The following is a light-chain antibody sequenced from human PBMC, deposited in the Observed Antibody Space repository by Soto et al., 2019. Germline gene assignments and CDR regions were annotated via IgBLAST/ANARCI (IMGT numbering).Light chain of an antibody. V-gene: IGKV3-20*01. Sequence: EIVLTQSPGTLSLSPGERATLSCRASQTVSSNFLAWFQQKPGQAPRFVIYGASSRATGIPDRFSGRGSGTDFTLTINRLEPEDFAVYYCQQYGSSPLTFGGGTKVEIK. CDR2: GAS. J-gene: IGKJ4*01. CDR3: QQYGSSPLT. CDR1: QTVSSNF.